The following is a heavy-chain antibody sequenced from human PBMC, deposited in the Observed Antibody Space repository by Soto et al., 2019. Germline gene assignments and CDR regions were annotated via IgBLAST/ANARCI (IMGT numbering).Heavy chain of an antibody. V-gene: IGHV3-33*01. D-gene: IGHD4-17*01. CDR1: GFTFSSYG. Sequence: GGSLRLSCAASGFTFSSYGMHWVRQAPGKGLEWVAVIWYDGSNKYYADSVKGRFTISRDNSKNTLYLQMNSLRAEDTAVYYCARETQTTVTTDYYYGMDVWGQGTTVTVSS. J-gene: IGHJ6*02. CDR3: ARETQTTVTTDYYYGMDV. CDR2: IWYDGSNK.